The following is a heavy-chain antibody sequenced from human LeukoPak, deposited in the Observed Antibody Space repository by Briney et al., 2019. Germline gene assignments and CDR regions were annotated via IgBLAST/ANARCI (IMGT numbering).Heavy chain of an antibody. D-gene: IGHD6-19*01. V-gene: IGHV3-20*04. CDR3: AKAAVAGTWTLYYFDY. Sequence: GGSLRLSCAASGFTFDDYGMSWVRQAPGKGLEWVSGINWNGGSTGYADSVKGRFTISRDNAKNSLYLQMNSLRAEDTALYYCAKAAVAGTWTLYYFDYWGQGTLVTVSS. CDR2: INWNGGST. CDR1: GFTFDDYG. J-gene: IGHJ4*02.